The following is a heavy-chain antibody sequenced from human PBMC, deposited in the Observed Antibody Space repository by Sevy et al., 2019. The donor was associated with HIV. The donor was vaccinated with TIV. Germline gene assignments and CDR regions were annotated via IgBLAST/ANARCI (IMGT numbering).Heavy chain of an antibody. V-gene: IGHV3-33*01. CDR1: GFTPSTYG. D-gene: IGHD2-8*01. Sequence: GGSLRLSCAASGFTPSTYGMHWVRQAPGKGLEWVAVIGYDGSNKYYADSVKGRFTISRDNSKNTLFLQRDSLRAEDTAVYYCARDPRMYGDYLLAYFDSWGQGTLVTVSS. CDR2: IGYDGSNK. J-gene: IGHJ4*02. CDR3: ARDPRMYGDYLLAYFDS.